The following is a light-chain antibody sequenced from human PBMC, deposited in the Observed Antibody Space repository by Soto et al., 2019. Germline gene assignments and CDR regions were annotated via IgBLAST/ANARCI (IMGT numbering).Light chain of an antibody. CDR3: QHYYSYPKT. J-gene: IGKJ1*01. Sequence: AIGMTRSPSSLSASVGDRGTITCRATQGIRNELGWYQQKPGKAPKLLIYAASSLQSGVPSRFSGSGSGTDFTFTISCLQSEHFAAYNCQHYYSYPKTFGEGTKVDIK. CDR1: QGIRNE. CDR2: AAS. V-gene: IGKV1-6*01.